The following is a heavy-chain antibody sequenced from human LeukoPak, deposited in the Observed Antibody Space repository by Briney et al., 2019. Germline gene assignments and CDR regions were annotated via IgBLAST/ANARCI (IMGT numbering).Heavy chain of an antibody. Sequence: ASVKVSCKASGCTFTSYYMHWVRQAPGQGLEWMGIINPSGGSTSYAQKFQGRVTMTRDTSTSTVYMELSSLRFEDTAVYYCARSRVEQWLDSDWGQGTLVTVSS. V-gene: IGHV1-46*01. D-gene: IGHD6-19*01. CDR1: GCTFTSYY. J-gene: IGHJ1*01. CDR3: ARSRVEQWLDSD. CDR2: INPSGGST.